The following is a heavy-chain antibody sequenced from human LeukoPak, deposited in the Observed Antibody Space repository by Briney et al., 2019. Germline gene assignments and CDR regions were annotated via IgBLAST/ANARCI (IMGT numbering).Heavy chain of an antibody. CDR2: INTDGSST. CDR1: GFTFSSYW. Sequence: GSLRLSCAASGFTFSSYWMYWVRQAPGEGLVWVSRINTDGSSTSYADSVKGRFSISRDNAKNTLDLQMNSLRADDTAVYYCARQTGATTTGGYYFDHWGQGTLVTVSS. V-gene: IGHV3-74*01. J-gene: IGHJ4*02. D-gene: IGHD1-26*01. CDR3: ARQTGATTTGGYYFDH.